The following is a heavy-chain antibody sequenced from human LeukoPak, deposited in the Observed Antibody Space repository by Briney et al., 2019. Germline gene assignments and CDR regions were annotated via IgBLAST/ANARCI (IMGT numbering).Heavy chain of an antibody. CDR1: GYTFTNYG. Sequence: ASVKVSCKASGYTFTNYGVIWVRQAPGQGLEWMGWISAYDGNTNYAQTLQGRVTTTTDTSTTTAYMELRSLNSDDTAVYYCARWGRNFDDWFDPWGQGTLVTVSS. D-gene: IGHD3-9*01. V-gene: IGHV1-18*01. J-gene: IGHJ5*02. CDR2: ISAYDGNT. CDR3: ARWGRNFDDWFDP.